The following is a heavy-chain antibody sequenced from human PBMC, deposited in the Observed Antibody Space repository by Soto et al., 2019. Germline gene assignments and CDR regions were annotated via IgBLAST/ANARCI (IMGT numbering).Heavy chain of an antibody. V-gene: IGHV3-30-3*01. CDR2: ISYDGDNE. CDR1: GFTFSSYA. Sequence: PGGSLRLSCAASGFTFSSYAMHWVRQAPGKGLEWVAVISYDGDNEYYADSVKGRFTISRDNAQNSLYLQMNSLTSEDTAVYYCARDRSADRFVQYFQHWGPGTMVTVSS. J-gene: IGHJ1*01. D-gene: IGHD6-19*01. CDR3: ARDRSADRFVQYFQH.